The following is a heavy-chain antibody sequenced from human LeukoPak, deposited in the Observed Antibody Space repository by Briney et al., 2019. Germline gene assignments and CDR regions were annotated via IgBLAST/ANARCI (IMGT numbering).Heavy chain of an antibody. CDR1: GFTFSSYS. CDR2: ISSSSSYI. J-gene: IGHJ4*02. V-gene: IGHV3-21*04. D-gene: IGHD5-24*01. CDR3: ARDPQNRDGYNFDY. Sequence: GGSLRLSCAASGFTFSSYSMNWVRQAPGKGLEWVSSISSSSSYIYYADSVKGRFTISRDNAKSSLYLQMNNLRAEDTAVYYCARDPQNRDGYNFDYWGQGTLVTVSS.